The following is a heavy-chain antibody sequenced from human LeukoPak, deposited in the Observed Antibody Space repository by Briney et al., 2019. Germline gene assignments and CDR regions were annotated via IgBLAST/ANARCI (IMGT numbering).Heavy chain of an antibody. CDR1: GFTFSSYA. CDR3: AKEGRPNSGGGYFDY. D-gene: IGHD1-26*01. Sequence: GGSLRLSCAASGFTFSSYAMSWVRQAPGKGLEWVSAISGSGGSTYYADSVKGRFTISRDNSKNTLYLQMDSLRTEVTAVYYCAKEGRPNSGGGYFDYWGQGTLVTVSS. V-gene: IGHV3-23*01. J-gene: IGHJ4*02. CDR2: ISGSGGST.